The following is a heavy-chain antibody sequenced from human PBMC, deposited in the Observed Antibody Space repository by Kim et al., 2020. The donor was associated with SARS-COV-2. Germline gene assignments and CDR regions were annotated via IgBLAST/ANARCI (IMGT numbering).Heavy chain of an antibody. CDR3: ARSLGRGFAY. V-gene: IGHV4-59*08. CDR2: IYYNGNT. D-gene: IGHD3-10*01. Sequence: SETLSLTCTVSGGSISSYYWSWIRQPPGKGLEWIGYIYYNGNTNYNPSLKSRITISVDTSKNQFSLKLSSVTAAETALYYCARSLGRGFAYWGQGTLATV. J-gene: IGHJ4*02. CDR1: GGSISSYY.